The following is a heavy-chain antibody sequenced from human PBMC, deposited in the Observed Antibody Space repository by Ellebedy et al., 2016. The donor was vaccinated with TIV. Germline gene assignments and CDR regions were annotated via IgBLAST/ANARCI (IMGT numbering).Heavy chain of an antibody. Sequence: GESLKISCAVSGFTFRSYAMTWVRQAPGKGLEWVSAISGTGGSIYYADSVQGRFTTSRDNSNNTLYLQMNSLRADDTAVYFCAKYGSSGFYYPYFDSWGQGTVVSVSS. V-gene: IGHV3-23*01. D-gene: IGHD3-22*01. J-gene: IGHJ4*02. CDR3: AKYGSSGFYYPYFDS. CDR1: GFTFRSYA. CDR2: ISGTGGSI.